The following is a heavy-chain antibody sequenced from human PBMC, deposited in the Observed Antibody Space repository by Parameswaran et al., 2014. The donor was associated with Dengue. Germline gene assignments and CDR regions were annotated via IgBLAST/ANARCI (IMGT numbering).Heavy chain of an antibody. CDR3: AKAWGGWWKWPGDY. D-gene: IGHD2-15*01. CDR2: ISYDGSNK. J-gene: IGHJ4*02. V-gene: IGHV3-30*18. Sequence: WIRQPPGKGLEWVAVISYDGSNKYYADSVKGRFTISRDNSKNTLYLQMNSLRAEDTAVYYCAKAWGGWWKWPGDYWGQGTLVTVSS.